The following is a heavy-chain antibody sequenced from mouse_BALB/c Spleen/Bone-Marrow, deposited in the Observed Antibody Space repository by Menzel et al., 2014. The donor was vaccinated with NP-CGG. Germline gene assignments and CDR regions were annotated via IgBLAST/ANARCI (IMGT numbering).Heavy chain of an antibody. CDR3: AKTGTRYYFDY. Sequence: EVKLQESGPGLVKPSQSLSLTCTVTGYSITSDYAWNWIRQFPGNKLEWMGYISYSGTTSYNPSLKSQISITRDTSKNQFFLQLNSVTTEDTASYYCAKTGTRYYFDYWGQGTTLTVSS. J-gene: IGHJ2*01. CDR2: ISYSGTT. D-gene: IGHD4-1*01. CDR1: GYSITSDYA. V-gene: IGHV3-2*02.